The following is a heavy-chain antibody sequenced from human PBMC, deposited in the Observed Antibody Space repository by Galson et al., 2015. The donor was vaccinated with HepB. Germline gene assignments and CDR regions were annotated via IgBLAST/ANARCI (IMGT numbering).Heavy chain of an antibody. V-gene: IGHV3-7*01. CDR1: GFTFSSYS. Sequence: SLRLSCAASGFTFSSYSMNWVRQAPGKGLEWVANIKQDGSEKYYVDSVKGRFTISRDNAKNSLYLQMNSLRAEDTAVYYCARDKYQLLFGDAFDIWGQGTMVTVSS. D-gene: IGHD2-2*01. CDR3: ARDKYQLLFGDAFDI. CDR2: IKQDGSEK. J-gene: IGHJ3*02.